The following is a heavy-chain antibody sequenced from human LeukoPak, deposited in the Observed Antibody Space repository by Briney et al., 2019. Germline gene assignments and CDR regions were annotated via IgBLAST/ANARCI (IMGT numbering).Heavy chain of an antibody. CDR2: NSAYNDNT. CDR3: ARVIAAALPDADY. Sequence: ASVKVSCKASGYTFTNYGIIWVRQAPGRGLGWMGWNSAYNDNTNYAQKFQGRVTMTTDTSTNTAYMELRSLTSDDTAVYYCARVIAAALPDADYWGQGTLVTVSS. J-gene: IGHJ4*02. V-gene: IGHV1-18*01. D-gene: IGHD6-13*01. CDR1: GYTFTNYG.